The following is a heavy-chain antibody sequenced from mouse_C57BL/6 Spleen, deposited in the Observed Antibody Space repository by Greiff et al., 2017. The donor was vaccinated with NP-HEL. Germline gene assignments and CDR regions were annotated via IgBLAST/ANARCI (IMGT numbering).Heavy chain of an antibody. D-gene: IGHD1-1*02. CDR1: GFTFSSYG. J-gene: IGHJ2*01. CDR3: ARHGGSGYFDY. V-gene: IGHV5-6*01. CDR2: ISSGGSYT. Sequence: EVQVVESGGDLVKPGGSLKLSCAASGFTFSSYGMSWVRQTPDKRLEWVATISSGGSYTYYPDSVKGRFTISRDNAKNTLYLQMSSLKSEDTAMYYCARHGGSGYFDYWGQGTTLTVSS.